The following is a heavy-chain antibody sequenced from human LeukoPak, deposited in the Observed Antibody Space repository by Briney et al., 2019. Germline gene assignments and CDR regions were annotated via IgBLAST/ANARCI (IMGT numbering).Heavy chain of an antibody. CDR3: ARLGSGSSWYSASKYNWFDP. D-gene: IGHD6-13*01. Sequence: SETLSLTCTVSGGSISSSNYYWGWIRQPPGKGLEWIGNIYYSGSTYYIPSLRSRVTISVDTSKNQFSLKLSSVTAADTAVYYCARLGSGSSWYSASKYNWFDPWGQGTLVTVSS. CDR2: IYYSGST. J-gene: IGHJ5*02. V-gene: IGHV4-39*01. CDR1: GGSISSSNYY.